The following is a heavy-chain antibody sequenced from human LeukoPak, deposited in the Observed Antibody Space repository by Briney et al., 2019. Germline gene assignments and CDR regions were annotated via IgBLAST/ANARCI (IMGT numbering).Heavy chain of an antibody. CDR2: IYHSGST. Sequence: KSSETLSFTCAVSGGSISSRNWWSWVSQPPGKGLEWIGAIYHSGSTNYNPSLKTRVTISVDKSKNQFSLKLSSVTAADTAVYYCARASHDYGDYSHFDYWGQGTLVTVSS. CDR3: ARASHDYGDYSHFDY. D-gene: IGHD4-17*01. J-gene: IGHJ4*02. V-gene: IGHV4-4*02. CDR1: GGSISSRNW.